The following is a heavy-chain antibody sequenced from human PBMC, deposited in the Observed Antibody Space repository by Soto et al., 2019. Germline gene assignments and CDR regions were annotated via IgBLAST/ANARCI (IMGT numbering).Heavy chain of an antibody. CDR1: GFTFSSYA. V-gene: IGHV3-64*01. Sequence: GGSLRLSCAASGFTFSSYAMHWVRQAPGKGLEYVSAISSNGGSTYYANSVKGRFTISRDNSKNTLYLQMGSLRAEDMAVYFCARGPGYYFDYWGQGTLVTVSS. CDR2: ISSNGGST. CDR3: ARGPGYYFDY. J-gene: IGHJ4*02.